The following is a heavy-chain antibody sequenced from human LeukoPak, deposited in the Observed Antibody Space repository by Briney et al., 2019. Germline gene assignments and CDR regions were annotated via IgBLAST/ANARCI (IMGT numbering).Heavy chain of an antibody. Sequence: GGALRLSCAASLFTFSDYWMYCVRHAPGEGVWWGSRANSDGRSTDYAASVKGRFTISRDNDRNTVYLQMNSLRGEDMAVYYCARVRGSAFDMWGQGTMVTVAS. D-gene: IGHD3-10*01. CDR2: ANSDGRST. CDR1: LFTFSDYW. CDR3: ARVRGSAFDM. J-gene: IGHJ3*02. V-gene: IGHV3-74*01.